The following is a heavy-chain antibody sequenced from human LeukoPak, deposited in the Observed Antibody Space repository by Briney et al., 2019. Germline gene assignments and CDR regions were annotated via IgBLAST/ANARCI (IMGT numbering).Heavy chain of an antibody. CDR2: VYNSGDT. CDR3: ARLKLGAYFDL. Sequence: SETLSLTCAVYGGSFSGYYWSWIRQSPGKGLEWVGYVYNSGDTGKNPSLKSRVTILLDTSKNQCSLKLTSVSAADTAVYYCARLKLGAYFDLWGRGTLVTVSS. CDR1: GGSFSGYY. V-gene: IGHV4-59*08. D-gene: IGHD3-16*01. J-gene: IGHJ2*01.